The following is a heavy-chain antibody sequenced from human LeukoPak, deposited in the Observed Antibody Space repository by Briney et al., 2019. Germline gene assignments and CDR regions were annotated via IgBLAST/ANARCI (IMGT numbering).Heavy chain of an antibody. V-gene: IGHV3-21*01. J-gene: IGHJ4*02. CDR2: ISSSSSYI. CDR1: GFTFSSYS. Sequence: GGSLRLSCAASGFTFSSYSMNWVRQAPGKGLEWVSSISSSSSYIYYADSVKGRFTISRDNAKNSLYLQMNSLRAEDTAVYYCARDRDNYDFWSGLTSYYFDYWGQGTLVTVSS. D-gene: IGHD3-3*01. CDR3: ARDRDNYDFWSGLTSYYFDY.